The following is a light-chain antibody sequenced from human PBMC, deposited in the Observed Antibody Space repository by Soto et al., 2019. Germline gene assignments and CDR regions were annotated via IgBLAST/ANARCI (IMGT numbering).Light chain of an antibody. J-gene: IGKJ2*01. CDR2: KAS. CDR1: QSIGSW. CDR3: QQYNSYSYT. V-gene: IGKV1-5*03. Sequence: DIQMTQSPSTLSASVGDRVTITCRASQSIGSWLAWYQQKPGKAPKLLIYKASSLESGVPSRFTGSGSGKEFTLIISSLLPDDFATYYCQQYNSYSYTFGQGTKLEIK.